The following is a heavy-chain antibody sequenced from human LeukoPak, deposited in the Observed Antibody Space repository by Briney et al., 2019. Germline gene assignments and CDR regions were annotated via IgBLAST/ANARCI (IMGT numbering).Heavy chain of an antibody. CDR1: EFIFSNYW. CDR3: ASGNAVDY. J-gene: IGHJ4*02. D-gene: IGHD1-26*01. Sequence: GGSLRLSCAVSEFIFSNYWVTWVRQAPGKGLEWVANIKQDGVEKYYADSVKGRFTISRDTAKNSLYLQMNSLRVEDTALYYCASGNAVDYWGRGTLVTVS. V-gene: IGHV3-7*01. CDR2: IKQDGVEK.